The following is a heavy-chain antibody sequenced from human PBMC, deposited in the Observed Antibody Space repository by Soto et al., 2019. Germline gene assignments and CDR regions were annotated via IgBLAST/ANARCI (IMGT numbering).Heavy chain of an antibody. CDR3: VNDHSITGTKNDAFDI. J-gene: IGHJ3*02. V-gene: IGHV3-64D*08. CDR1: GFTFSSYA. Sequence: GGSLRLSSSASGFTFSSYAMHWVRQAPGKGLEYVSAISSNGGSTYYADSVKGRFTISRDNSKNTLYLQMSSLRAEDTAVYYCVNDHSITGTKNDAFDIWGQGTMVTVSS. D-gene: IGHD1-7*01. CDR2: ISSNGGST.